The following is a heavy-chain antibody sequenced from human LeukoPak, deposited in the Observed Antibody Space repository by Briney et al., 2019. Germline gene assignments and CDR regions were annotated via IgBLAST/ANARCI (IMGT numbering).Heavy chain of an antibody. CDR1: GESFSGHY. V-gene: IGHV4-34*01. CDR2: INHSGST. J-gene: IGHJ5*01. D-gene: IGHD3-10*01. CDR3: ARPRYGSGSLDS. Sequence: SSETLSLTCAVYGESFSGHYWTWIRQPPGGGLEWIGEINHSGSTTSNPSLNNRVTISVDTSKNQFPLKLTSATAADTAVYYCARPRYGSGSLDSWGQGTLVTVSS.